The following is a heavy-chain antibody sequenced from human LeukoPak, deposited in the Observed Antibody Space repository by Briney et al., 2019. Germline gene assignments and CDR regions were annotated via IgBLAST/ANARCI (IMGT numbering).Heavy chain of an antibody. Sequence: SETLSLTCAVYGGSFSTYYWSWIRQPPGRGLEWIGEINHSGSTNYNPSLKSRVTISVDTSKNQFSLKLSSVTAADTAVYYCARDSPYYDFWSGYYYFDYWGQGTLVTVSS. CDR2: INHSGST. D-gene: IGHD3-3*01. CDR1: GGSFSTYY. V-gene: IGHV4-34*01. CDR3: ARDSPYYDFWSGYYYFDY. J-gene: IGHJ4*02.